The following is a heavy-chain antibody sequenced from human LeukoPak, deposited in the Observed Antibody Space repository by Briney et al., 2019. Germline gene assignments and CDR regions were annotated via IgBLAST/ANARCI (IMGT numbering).Heavy chain of an antibody. CDR3: ARDPPAPTGYSSGWYPVY. J-gene: IGHJ4*02. D-gene: IGHD6-19*01. Sequence: ASVKVSCKASGYTFTSYAMNWVRQAPGQGLEWMGWINTNTGNPTYAQGFTGRFVFSLDTSVSTAYLQISSLKAEDTAVYYCARDPPAPTGYSSGWYPVYWGQGTLVTVPS. CDR1: GYTFTSYA. V-gene: IGHV7-4-1*02. CDR2: INTNTGNP.